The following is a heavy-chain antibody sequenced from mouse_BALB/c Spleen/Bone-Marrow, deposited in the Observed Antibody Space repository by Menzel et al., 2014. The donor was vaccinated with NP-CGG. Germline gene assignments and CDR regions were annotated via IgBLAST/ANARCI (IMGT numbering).Heavy chain of an antibody. CDR1: DYSFTDYY. J-gene: IGHJ4*01. CDR2: ISCYNGAT. D-gene: IGHD1-1*01. V-gene: IGHV1S34*01. CDR3: ARSEGIYYYGSSYALDY. Sequence: LVKTGASVKISCKASDYSFTDYYMHWVKRTHGKSLEWIGYISCYNGATSYNQKFKGKATFTVDTSSSTAYMQFSSPTSEDSAVYYCARSEGIYYYGSSYALDYWGQGTSVTVSS.